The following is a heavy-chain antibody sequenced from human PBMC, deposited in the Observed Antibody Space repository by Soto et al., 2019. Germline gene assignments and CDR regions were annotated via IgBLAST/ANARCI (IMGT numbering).Heavy chain of an antibody. CDR2: ISFDGSNK. CDR3: ARDPGAGGD. CDR1: GFTFSSYA. D-gene: IGHD3-16*01. V-gene: IGHV3-30-3*01. J-gene: IGHJ4*02. Sequence: QVQLVESGGGVVQPGRSLRLSCAASGFTFSSYAMHWVRQAPGKGLEWVAIISFDGSNKYYADSVKGRFTISRDNSENTMYLEMNSLRAEDTAIYSCARDPGAGGDWGQGTLVTVSS.